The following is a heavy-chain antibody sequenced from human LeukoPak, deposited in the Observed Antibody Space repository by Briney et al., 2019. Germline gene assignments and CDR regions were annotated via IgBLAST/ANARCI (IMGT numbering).Heavy chain of an antibody. J-gene: IGHJ4*02. CDR3: ARRDQYVSADY. CDR2: IYYTGTT. V-gene: IGHV4-39*01. CDR1: GGSLSDRSFF. Sequence: PSETLSLTSSVSGGSLSDRSFFWDWIRQPPGKGLECIGSIYYTGTTYYNPSLKSRVIISVDTSKNQLSLKLSSVTAADTAVYFGARRDQYVSADYWGQGTLVTVSS. D-gene: IGHD3-16*01.